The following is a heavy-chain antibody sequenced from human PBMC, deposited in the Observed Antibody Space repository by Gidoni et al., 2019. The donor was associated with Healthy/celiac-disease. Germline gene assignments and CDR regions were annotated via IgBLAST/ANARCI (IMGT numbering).Heavy chain of an antibody. Sequence: QLVQSGSELKKPGASVNVSCKASEYTFPSYAMNWVRLAPGQGLEWMGWINTNTGNPTYAKVFTGRFVFSLDTSVSTAYLQICSLKAEDTAVYYCARDSYYDSSGYYYVGPYFDYWGQGTLVTVSS. CDR1: EYTFPSYA. CDR2: INTNTGNP. J-gene: IGHJ4*02. V-gene: IGHV7-4-1*01. CDR3: ARDSYYDSSGYYYVGPYFDY. D-gene: IGHD3-22*01.